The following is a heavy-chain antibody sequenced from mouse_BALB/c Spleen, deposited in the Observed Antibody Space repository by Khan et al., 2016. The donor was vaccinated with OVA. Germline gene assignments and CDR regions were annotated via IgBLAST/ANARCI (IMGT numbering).Heavy chain of an antibody. D-gene: IGHD1-3*01. CDR2: IHPSANET. V-gene: IGHV1-74*01. CDR3: ARSRYNVYPYYFDY. Sequence: QVQLQQSGAELVRPGASVKLSCKASGYSFTSYWMNWVKQRPGQGLEWIGMIHPSANETRLNQKFKDKATFTVDKSSSTAYMQLSSPTSEDSAVYYAARSRYNVYPYYFDYWGQGTTLTVSS. J-gene: IGHJ2*01. CDR1: GYSFTSYW.